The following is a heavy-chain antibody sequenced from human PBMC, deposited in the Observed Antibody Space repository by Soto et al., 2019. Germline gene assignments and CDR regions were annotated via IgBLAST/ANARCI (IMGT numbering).Heavy chain of an antibody. CDR1: TYSISSGYY. Sequence: PSETLSLTCAVSTYSISSGYYWGWIRQPPGKGLEWIGSIYHSGSTYYNPSLKSRVTISVDTSKSQFSLKVNSVTAADTAVYYCARDFLSFDPWGQGTLVTVSS. J-gene: IGHJ5*02. D-gene: IGHD3-22*01. CDR2: IYHSGST. V-gene: IGHV4-38-2*02. CDR3: ARDFLSFDP.